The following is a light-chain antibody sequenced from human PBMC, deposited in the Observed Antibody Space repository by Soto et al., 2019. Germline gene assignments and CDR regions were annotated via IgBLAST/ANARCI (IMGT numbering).Light chain of an antibody. V-gene: IGKV3-20*01. CDR3: QQYGSSGT. Sequence: EIELTQSPGTLSLSPGDRATLSCRASQTVRNNYLAWYQQKPGQAPRLLIYDASSRAAGIPDRFSGGGSGTDFTLTTSRLEPEDFAVYYCQQYGSSGTFGQGTKVDIK. J-gene: IGKJ1*01. CDR1: QTVRNNY. CDR2: DAS.